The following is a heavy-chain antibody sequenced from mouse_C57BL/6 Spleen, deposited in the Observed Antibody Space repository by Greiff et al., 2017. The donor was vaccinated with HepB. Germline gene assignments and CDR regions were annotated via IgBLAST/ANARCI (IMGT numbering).Heavy chain of an antibody. Sequence: DVKLVESEGGLVQPGSSMKLSCTASGFTFSDYYMAWVRQVPEKGLEWVANINYDGSSTYYLDSLKSRFIISRDNAKNILYLQMSSLKSEDTATYYCAGGNYDPAWFAYWGQGTLVTVSA. D-gene: IGHD2-1*01. CDR1: GFTFSDYY. J-gene: IGHJ3*01. V-gene: IGHV5-16*01. CDR2: INYDGSST. CDR3: AGGNYDPAWFAY.